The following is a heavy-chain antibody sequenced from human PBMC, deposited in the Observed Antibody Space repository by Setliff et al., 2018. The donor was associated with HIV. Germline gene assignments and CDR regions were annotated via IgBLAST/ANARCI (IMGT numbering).Heavy chain of an antibody. D-gene: IGHD7-27*01. CDR1: GYSFTNND. V-gene: IGHV1-46*01. J-gene: IGHJ4*02. CDR3: ASTSTNWGPFDY. CDR2: INPSGGST. Sequence: ASVKVSCKASGYSFTNNDINWVRQAPGLGLEWMGIINPSGGSTSYAQKFQGRVTMTRDTSTSTVYMDLSSLRSEDTTVYYCASTSTNWGPFDYWGQGTLVTVSS.